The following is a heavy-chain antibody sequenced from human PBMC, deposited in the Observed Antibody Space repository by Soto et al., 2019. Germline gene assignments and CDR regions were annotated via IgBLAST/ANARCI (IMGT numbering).Heavy chain of an antibody. V-gene: IGHV3-53*02. J-gene: IGHJ6*02. CDR1: GFTVSSNS. Sequence: EVQLVETGGGLIQPGGSLRLSCAASGFTVSSNSMSWVRQAPGKGLEWVSVIYSGGSTYYADSVKGRFTISRDNSKNTLYLQMNSLRAEDTAVYYCARAIAAAGDDYYYYGMDVWGQGTTVTVSS. CDR3: ARAIAAAGDDYYYYGMDV. D-gene: IGHD6-13*01. CDR2: IYSGGST.